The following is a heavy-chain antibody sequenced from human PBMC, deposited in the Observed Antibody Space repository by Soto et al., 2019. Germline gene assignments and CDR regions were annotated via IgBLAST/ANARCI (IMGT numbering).Heavy chain of an antibody. CDR3: ARRPRYCSSTSCYVPFDY. CDR2: IYYSGST. CDR1: GGSISSYY. D-gene: IGHD2-2*01. V-gene: IGHV4-59*08. J-gene: IGHJ4*02. Sequence: PSETLSLTCTVSGGSISSYYWSWIRQPPGKGLEWIGYIYYSGSTNYNPSLKSRVTISVDTSKNQFSLKLSSVTAADTAVYYCARRPRYCSSTSCYVPFDYWGQGTLVTVSS.